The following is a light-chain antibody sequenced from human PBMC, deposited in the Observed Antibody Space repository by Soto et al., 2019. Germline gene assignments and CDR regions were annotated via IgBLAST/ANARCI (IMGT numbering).Light chain of an antibody. CDR2: EVT. CDR3: SSYAASNNFYFV. Sequence: QSVLTQPPSASGSPGQSVTISCTGTSSDVGGYNYVSWYQQYPGRAPKLMIYEVTKRPSGVPDLFSGSKSGNTASLTVSGLQAEDEADYYCSSYAASNNFYFVFGGGTKVTVL. J-gene: IGLJ3*02. CDR1: SSDVGGYNY. V-gene: IGLV2-8*01.